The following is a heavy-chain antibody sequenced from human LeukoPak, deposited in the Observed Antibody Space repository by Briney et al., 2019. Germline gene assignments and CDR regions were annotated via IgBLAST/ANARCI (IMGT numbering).Heavy chain of an antibody. V-gene: IGHV3-23*01. CDR1: GFTFSSYG. J-gene: IGHJ4*02. CDR2: ISGSGGST. CDR3: AKDPPAYYYDSSGYPFY. Sequence: GGSLRLSCAASGFTFSSYGMSWVRQAPGKGLEWVSAISGSGGSTYYADSVKGRFTISRDNSKNTLYLQMNSLRAEDTAVYYCAKDPPAYYYDSSGYPFYWGQGTLVTVSS. D-gene: IGHD3-22*01.